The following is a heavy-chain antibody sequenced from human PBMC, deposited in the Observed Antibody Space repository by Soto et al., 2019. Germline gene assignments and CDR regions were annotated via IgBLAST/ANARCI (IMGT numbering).Heavy chain of an antibody. J-gene: IGHJ4*02. CDR1: GFTFSSYS. D-gene: IGHD2-2*01. CDR3: ARDEEDIVVVPAHD. V-gene: IGHV3-21*01. CDR2: ISSSSSYI. Sequence: GGSLRLSCAASGFTFSSYSMNWVRQAPGKGLEWVSSISSSSSYIYYADSVKGRFTISRDNAKNSLYLQMNSLRAEDTAVYYCARDEEDIVVVPAHDWGQGTLVTVSS.